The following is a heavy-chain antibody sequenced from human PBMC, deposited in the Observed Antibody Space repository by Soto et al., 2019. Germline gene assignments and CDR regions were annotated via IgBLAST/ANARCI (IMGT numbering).Heavy chain of an antibody. Sequence: QVQLVQSGAEVKKPGSSVKVSCKVSGDTFSSYTSYTITWVRQVPGQGLEWMGRNTPALGIVNYVPKFQGRVTFDADKSAPTAYVELSKLTPDDTAVYYCAIEAPRGTRRVPHNWFDPWGQGTLVTVSS. CDR1: GDTFSSYTSYT. CDR2: NTPALGIV. V-gene: IGHV1-69*08. J-gene: IGHJ5*02. CDR3: AIEAPRGTRRVPHNWFDP. D-gene: IGHD3-10*01.